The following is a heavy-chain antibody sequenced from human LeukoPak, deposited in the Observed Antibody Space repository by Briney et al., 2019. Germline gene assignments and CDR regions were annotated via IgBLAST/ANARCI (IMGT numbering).Heavy chain of an antibody. V-gene: IGHV3-9*01. J-gene: IGHJ4*02. Sequence: GGSLRLSCAASGFTFDDYAMHWVRQAPGKGLEWVSDISWNSGSIGYADSVKGRFTISRDNAKNSLYLQMNSLRAEDTALYYCAKDIGSIAARGFDYWGQGTLVTVSS. D-gene: IGHD6-6*01. CDR1: GFTFDDYA. CDR2: ISWNSGSI. CDR3: AKDIGSIAARGFDY.